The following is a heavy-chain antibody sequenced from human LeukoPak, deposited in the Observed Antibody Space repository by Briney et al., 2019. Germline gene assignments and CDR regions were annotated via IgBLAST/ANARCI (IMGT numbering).Heavy chain of an antibody. Sequence: ASVKVSCKASGYTFTSYAMNWVRQAPGHGLEWMGWINTNTGNPTYAQGFTGRFVFSLDTSVSTAYLQISSLKAEDTAVYYCARVTGNWNDGGSWFDPWGQGTLVTVSS. CDR1: GYTFTSYA. CDR3: ARVTGNWNDGGSWFDP. V-gene: IGHV7-4-1*02. D-gene: IGHD1-1*01. J-gene: IGHJ5*02. CDR2: INTNTGNP.